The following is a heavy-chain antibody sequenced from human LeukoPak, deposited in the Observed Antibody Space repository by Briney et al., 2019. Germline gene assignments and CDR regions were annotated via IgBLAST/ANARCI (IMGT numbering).Heavy chain of an antibody. Sequence: GGSLRLSCAASGFTFSSYAMSWVRQAPRKGREWVSGITGSGGSTYHADSVKGRFTISRDNSQNTLFLQMRSLRAEDSAIFYCAKGSASGRPYYFDSWGQGILVTVSS. V-gene: IGHV3-23*01. CDR1: GFTFSSYA. CDR2: ITGSGGST. D-gene: IGHD2-15*01. J-gene: IGHJ4*02. CDR3: AKGSASGRPYYFDS.